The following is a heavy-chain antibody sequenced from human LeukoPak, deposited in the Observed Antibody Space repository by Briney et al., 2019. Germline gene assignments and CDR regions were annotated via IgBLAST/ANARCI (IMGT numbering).Heavy chain of an antibody. CDR1: GFTFSSYA. CDR3: AREGDIVATISYYFDY. V-gene: IGHV3-30*04. Sequence: GRSLRLSCAASGFTFSSYAMHWVRQAPGKGLEWVAVISYDGSNKYYADSVKGRFTISRDNSKNTLYLQMNSLRVEDTAVYYCAREGDIVATISYYFDYWGQGTLVTVSS. CDR2: ISYDGSNK. D-gene: IGHD5-12*01. J-gene: IGHJ4*02.